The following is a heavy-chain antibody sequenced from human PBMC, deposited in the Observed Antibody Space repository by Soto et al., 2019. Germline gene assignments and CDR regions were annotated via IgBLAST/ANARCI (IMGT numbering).Heavy chain of an antibody. D-gene: IGHD5-12*01. V-gene: IGHV4-4*02. J-gene: IGHJ4*02. Sequence: QVQLQESGPGLVKPSGTLSLTCAVSGGSISSSNWWSWVRQPPGKGLEWIGEIYHSGSTNYNPSLKRRVTISVDKSKNQFSLKLSSGTAADTAVYYCARAAAGGYSGYEVFDYWGQGTLVTVSS. CDR2: IYHSGST. CDR3: ARAAAGGYSGYEVFDY. CDR1: GGSISSSNW.